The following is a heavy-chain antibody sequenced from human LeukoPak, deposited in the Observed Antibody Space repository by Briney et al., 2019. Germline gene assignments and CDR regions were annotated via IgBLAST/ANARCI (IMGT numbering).Heavy chain of an antibody. CDR1: GFTFSSYS. CDR2: ISSSSSYI. V-gene: IGHV3-21*01. Sequence: GGSLRLSCAASGFTFSSYSMNWVRQAPGKGLEWVSSISSSSSYIYYADSVKGRFTISRDNAKNSLHLQMNSLRAEDTAVYYCARDPMPTVTTEDYWGQGTLVTVSS. J-gene: IGHJ4*02. CDR3: ARDPMPTVTTEDY. D-gene: IGHD4-17*01.